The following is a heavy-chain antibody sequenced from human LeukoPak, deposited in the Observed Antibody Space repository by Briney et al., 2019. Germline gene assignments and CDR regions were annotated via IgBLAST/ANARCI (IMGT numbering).Heavy chain of an antibody. V-gene: IGHV3-23*01. J-gene: IGHJ4*02. CDR1: GFTFSSYA. D-gene: IGHD3-9*01. Sequence: PGGSLRLSCAASGFTFSSYAMSWVRQAPGKGLEWVSAISGSGGSTYYADSVKGRFTISRDNSKNTLYLQMNSLRAEDTAVYYCAKDLDRYFDWPTFFDYWGQGTLVTVSS. CDR2: ISGSGGST. CDR3: AKDLDRYFDWPTFFDY.